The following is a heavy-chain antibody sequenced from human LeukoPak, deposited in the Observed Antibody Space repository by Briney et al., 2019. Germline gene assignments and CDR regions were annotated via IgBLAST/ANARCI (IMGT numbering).Heavy chain of an antibody. V-gene: IGHV4-4*02. CDR1: GGSIINSNW. CDR3: ARVKSGSYSWSDAFDI. Sequence: SGTLSLTCAVPGGSIINSNWWSWVRQPPGKGLEWIGEIDHSGSTSYNPSLKSRVTMSVDRSQNQFSLKLSSVTAADTAVYYCARVKSGSYSWSDAFDIWGQGTMVTVSS. CDR2: IDHSGST. D-gene: IGHD1-26*01. J-gene: IGHJ3*02.